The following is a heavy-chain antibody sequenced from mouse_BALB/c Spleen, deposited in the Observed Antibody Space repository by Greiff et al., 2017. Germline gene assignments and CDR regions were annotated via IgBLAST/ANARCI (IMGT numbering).Heavy chain of an antibody. Sequence: EVHLVESGPELMKPGASVKISCKASGYSFTSYYMHWVKQSHGKSLEWIGYIDPFNGGTSYNQKFKGKATLTVDKSSSTAYMHLSSLTSEDSAVYYCARWQLTGPNYWGQGTTLTVSS. CDR1: GYSFTSYY. CDR2: IDPFNGGT. D-gene: IGHD4-1*01. CDR3: ARWQLTGPNY. V-gene: IGHV1S135*01. J-gene: IGHJ2*01.